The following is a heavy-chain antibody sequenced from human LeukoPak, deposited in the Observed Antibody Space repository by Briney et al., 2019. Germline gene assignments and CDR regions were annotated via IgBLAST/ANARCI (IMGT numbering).Heavy chain of an antibody. CDR1: GFAFGSEA. CDR2: ISPGGGTT. Sequence: GGSLRLSCAVSGFAFGSEAMSWVRQSPARGLEWVASISPGGGTTYYADSVKGRFTISRDNSKNTLYLQMNSLRAEDTAVYYCAKGMIVVRVDYWGQGTLVTVSS. J-gene: IGHJ4*02. D-gene: IGHD3-22*01. V-gene: IGHV3-23*01. CDR3: AKGMIVVRVDY.